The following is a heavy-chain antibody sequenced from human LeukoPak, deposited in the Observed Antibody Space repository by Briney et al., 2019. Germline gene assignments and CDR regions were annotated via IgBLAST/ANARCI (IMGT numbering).Heavy chain of an antibody. J-gene: IGHJ6*03. Sequence: GASVKVSCKASGYTFTSYDINWVRLATGQGLEWMGWMNPNSGNTGYAQKFQGRVTMTRNTSISTAYMELSSLRSEDTAVYYCARVADYGDLYYYYYMDVWGKGTTVTISS. CDR1: GYTFTSYD. V-gene: IGHV1-8*01. CDR2: MNPNSGNT. CDR3: ARVADYGDLYYYYYMDV. D-gene: IGHD4-17*01.